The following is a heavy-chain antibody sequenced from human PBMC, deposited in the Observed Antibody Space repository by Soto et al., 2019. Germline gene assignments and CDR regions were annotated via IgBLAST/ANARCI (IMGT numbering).Heavy chain of an antibody. Sequence: ELQLVESGGGLVQPGRSLRLSCAASGFTFDDFAMHWVRQVPGKGLEWVSSISWNSGDIVYADFVKGRFTISRDNAKNSLFLQMNSLGPEDTALYYCTKDIGGPVEAGGWNSFHFWAQGTMVTVSS. D-gene: IGHD3-16*01. V-gene: IGHV3-9*01. J-gene: IGHJ3*01. CDR2: ISWNSGDI. CDR1: GFTFDDFA. CDR3: TKDIGGPVEAGGWNSFHF.